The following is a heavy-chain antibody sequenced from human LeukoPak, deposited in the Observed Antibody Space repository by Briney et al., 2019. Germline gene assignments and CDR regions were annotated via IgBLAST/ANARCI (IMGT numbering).Heavy chain of an antibody. CDR3: ARDAARWGYYDFWSGPNYFDY. J-gene: IGHJ4*02. D-gene: IGHD3-3*01. CDR2: INQGGSEK. V-gene: IGHV3-7*01. Sequence: GGSLRLSCAASGFIFSSYWMSWVRQAPGKGLEWVANINQGGSEKYYVDSVKGRFTISRDNAKNSLYLQMNSLRAEDTAVYYCARDAARWGYYDFWSGPNYFDYWGQGTLVTVSS. CDR1: GFIFSSYW.